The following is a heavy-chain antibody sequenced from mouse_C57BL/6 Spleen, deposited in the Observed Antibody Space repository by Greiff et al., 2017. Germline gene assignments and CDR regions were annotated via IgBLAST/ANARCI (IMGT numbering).Heavy chain of an antibody. J-gene: IGHJ3*01. D-gene: IGHD4-1*01. CDR3: ARGLGLAY. V-gene: IGHV3-6*01. Sequence: VQLKESGPGLVKPSQSLSLTCSVTGYSITSGYYWNWIRQFPGNKLEWMGYISYDGSNNYNPSLKNRISITRDTSKNQFFLKLNSVTTEDTATYYCARGLGLAYWGQGTLVTVSA. CDR1: GYSITSGYY. CDR2: ISYDGSN.